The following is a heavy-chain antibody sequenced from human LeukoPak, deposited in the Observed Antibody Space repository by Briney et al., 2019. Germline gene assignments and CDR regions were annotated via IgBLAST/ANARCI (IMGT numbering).Heavy chain of an antibody. Sequence: GGSLRLSCVVSGFTFSTYGMIWVRQAPGKGPEWVSLVSNSGDTTNYADSVKGRFTISRDNSKNTLYLQMDSLRAEDTAAYYCANIGSSTFGSTGFWGQGTLVTVSS. CDR3: ANIGSSTFGSTGF. CDR2: VSNSGDTT. CDR1: GFTFSTYG. D-gene: IGHD3-16*01. J-gene: IGHJ4*02. V-gene: IGHV3-23*01.